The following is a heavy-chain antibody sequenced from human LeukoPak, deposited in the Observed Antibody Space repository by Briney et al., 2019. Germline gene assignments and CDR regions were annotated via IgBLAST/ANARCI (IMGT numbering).Heavy chain of an antibody. CDR3: ARRGYSYDPAYYYYYYYMDV. J-gene: IGHJ6*03. CDR1: GYTLTELS. CDR2: FDPEDGET. D-gene: IGHD5-18*01. V-gene: IGHV1-24*01. Sequence: ASVKVSCKGSGYTLTELSMHWVRQAPGKGLEWMGGFDPEDGETIYAQKFQGRVTMTRDTSTSTVYMELSSLRSEDTAVYYCARRGYSYDPAYYYYYYYMDVWGKGTTVTVSS.